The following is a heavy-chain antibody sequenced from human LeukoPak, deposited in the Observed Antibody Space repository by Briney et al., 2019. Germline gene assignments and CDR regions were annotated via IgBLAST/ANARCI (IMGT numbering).Heavy chain of an antibody. CDR1: GYTFTSYG. Sequence: GASVKVSCKASGYTFTSYGISWVRQAPGQGLEWMGWISAYNGNTNYAQKLQGRVTMTTDTSTSTAYMELRSLRSDDTAVYYCARVYCSSTSCTYYYDSYYYYMDVWGKGTTITVSS. V-gene: IGHV1-18*01. D-gene: IGHD2-2*01. CDR3: ARVYCSSTSCTYYYDSYYYYMDV. CDR2: ISAYNGNT. J-gene: IGHJ6*03.